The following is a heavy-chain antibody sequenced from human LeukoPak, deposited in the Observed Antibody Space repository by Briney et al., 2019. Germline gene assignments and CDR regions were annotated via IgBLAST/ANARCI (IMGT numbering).Heavy chain of an antibody. V-gene: IGHV1-2*06. CDR1: GYTFTSYA. J-gene: IGHJ3*02. CDR3: AEDSSSHDAFDI. Sequence: ASVKVSCKASGYTFTSYAMHWVRQAPGQGLEWMGRINPNSGGTNYAQKFQGRVTMTRDTSISTAYMELSRLRSDDTAVYYCAEDSSSHDAFDIWGQGTTVTVSS. D-gene: IGHD6-13*01. CDR2: INPNSGGT.